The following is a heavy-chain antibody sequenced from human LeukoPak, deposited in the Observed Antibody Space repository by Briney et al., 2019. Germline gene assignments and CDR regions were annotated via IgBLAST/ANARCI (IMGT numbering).Heavy chain of an antibody. Sequence: SETLSLTCTVSGYSITSGFYWGWIRQPPGKGLEWIGSIYHSGRTYYNSSLKSRVTISVDTSKKQFSLKLTSVTAADTALYYCAREWDGSGWYLVETNFDYWGQGTLVTVSS. D-gene: IGHD6-19*01. CDR3: AREWDGSGWYLVETNFDY. CDR2: IYHSGRT. CDR1: GYSITSGFY. V-gene: IGHV4-38-2*02. J-gene: IGHJ4*02.